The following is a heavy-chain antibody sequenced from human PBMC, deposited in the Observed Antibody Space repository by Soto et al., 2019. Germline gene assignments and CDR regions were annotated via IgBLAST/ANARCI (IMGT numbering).Heavy chain of an antibody. CDR3: ARDYSTRYWFDP. J-gene: IGHJ5*02. CDR1: GYTFTSYY. V-gene: IGHV1-46*01. Sequence: QVQLVQSGAEVKKPGASVKVSCKASGYTFTSYYMHWVRQAPGQGLEWMGIINPSGGSTSYAQKFQGRVTMTRDTSTSTVYMALSSLRSEDTAVYYCARDYSTRYWFDPWGQGTLVTVSS. CDR2: INPSGGST. D-gene: IGHD4-4*01.